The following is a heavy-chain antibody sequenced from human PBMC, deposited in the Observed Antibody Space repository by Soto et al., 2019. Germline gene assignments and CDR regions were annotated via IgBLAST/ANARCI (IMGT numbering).Heavy chain of an antibody. D-gene: IGHD3-3*01. V-gene: IGHV3-53*01. J-gene: IGHJ6*02. CDR3: ARDPKGFWSGSSYYYYGMDV. CDR1: EFTVIINY. Sequence: WGSLLLSGASAEFTVIINYMIWVRQATGKGLDWVSVICGDGATFYADPVKGRFTISRDTSKNTLFLQMNSLRAEDTAVYYCARDPKGFWSGSSYYYYGMDVWGQGTPVTVSS. CDR2: ICGDGAT.